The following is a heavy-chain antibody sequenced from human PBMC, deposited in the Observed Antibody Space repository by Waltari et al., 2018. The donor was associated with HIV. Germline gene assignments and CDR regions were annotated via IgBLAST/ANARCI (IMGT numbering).Heavy chain of an antibody. CDR2: ISNSGNTI. J-gene: IGHJ4*02. D-gene: IGHD5-18*01. V-gene: IGHV3-48*03. Sequence: ISNSGNTIDYADSVKGRFIISRDNAKNSLSLQMHSLRAEDTAVYYCARARGYSYGYEDYWGQGALVTVSS. CDR3: ARARGYSYGYEDY.